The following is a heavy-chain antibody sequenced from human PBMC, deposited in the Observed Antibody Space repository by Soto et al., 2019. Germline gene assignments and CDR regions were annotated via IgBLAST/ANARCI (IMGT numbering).Heavy chain of an antibody. CDR3: ARDPGCSGGSCYWYYYGMDV. D-gene: IGHD2-15*01. V-gene: IGHV1-18*01. Sequence: QVQLVQSGAEVKKPGASVKVSCKASGYTFTSYGISWVRQAPGQGLEWMGWISAYNGNTNYAQKLQGRVTMTTDTSXXTXYXALRSLRSDDTAVYYCARDPGCSGGSCYWYYYGMDVWGQGTTVTVSS. J-gene: IGHJ6*02. CDR1: GYTFTSYG. CDR2: ISAYNGNT.